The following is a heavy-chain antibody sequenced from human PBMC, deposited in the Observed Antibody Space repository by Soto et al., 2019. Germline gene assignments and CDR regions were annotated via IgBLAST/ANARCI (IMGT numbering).Heavy chain of an antibody. CDR2: MNPNSGNT. D-gene: IGHD3-22*01. V-gene: IGHV1-8*01. Sequence: QVQLVQSGAEVKKPGASVKVSCKASGYTFTSYDINWVRQATGQGLEWMGWMNPNSGNTGYAQKFQGRVPMTRTTSLSTAYMELSSLRSQDTAVYYCARGCSITMIPSLRWYFDLWGRGTLLTVSS. J-gene: IGHJ2*01. CDR3: ARGCSITMIPSLRWYFDL. CDR1: GYTFTSYD.